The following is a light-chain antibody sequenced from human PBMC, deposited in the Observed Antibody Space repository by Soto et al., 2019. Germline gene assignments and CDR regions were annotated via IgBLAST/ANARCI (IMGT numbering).Light chain of an antibody. Sequence: QSALTQPDSVSGSPAQSITISCTGSRSDVGAYKYVSWFQQHPGKAPKIILYDVTSRPSGVFNRFSGSKSGNTASLTISGLQAEDEDDYYCSLFTSSGTLVFGGGTKVTVL. CDR3: SLFTSSGTLV. V-gene: IGLV2-14*01. CDR1: RSDVGAYKY. CDR2: DVT. J-gene: IGLJ2*01.